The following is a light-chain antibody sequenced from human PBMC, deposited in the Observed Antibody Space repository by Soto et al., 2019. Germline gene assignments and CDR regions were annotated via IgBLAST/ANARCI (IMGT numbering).Light chain of an antibody. Sequence: EIVLTQSPGTLSLSPGERATLSCRASQSVSSTYLAWYQQKPGQAPSLIIYGASSRATGIPDRFSGSGSGTDFTLTISRLEPEYFAVYYCQKYGSLTSSTFGQGTKVEIK. CDR2: GAS. CDR3: QKYGSLTSST. CDR1: QSVSSTY. J-gene: IGKJ1*01. V-gene: IGKV3-20*01.